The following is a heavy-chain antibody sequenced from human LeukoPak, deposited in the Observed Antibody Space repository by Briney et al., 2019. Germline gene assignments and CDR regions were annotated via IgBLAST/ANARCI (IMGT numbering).Heavy chain of an antibody. CDR1: GFTFSSYG. CDR3: AKVRRDGYNLGDY. CDR2: ISYDGSNK. Sequence: GRSLRLSCAASGFTFSSYGMHWVRQAPGKGLEWVAVISYDGSNKYYADSVKGRFTISRDNSKNTLYLQMNSLRAEDTAVYYCAKVRRDGYNLGDYWGQGTLVTVSS. V-gene: IGHV3-30*18. J-gene: IGHJ4*02. D-gene: IGHD5-12*01.